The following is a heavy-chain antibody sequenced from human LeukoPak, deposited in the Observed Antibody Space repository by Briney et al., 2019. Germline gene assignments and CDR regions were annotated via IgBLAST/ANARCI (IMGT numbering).Heavy chain of an antibody. Sequence: GASVKVSCKASGYTFTSYDINWVRQATGQGLEWMGWMNPNSGNTGYAQKFQGRVTMTRNTSISTAYMELSSLRSEDTAVYYCARVYYNQEGYYYYGMDVWGQGTTVTVSS. J-gene: IGHJ6*02. CDR2: MNPNSGNT. V-gene: IGHV1-8*01. CDR3: ARVYYNQEGYYYYGMDV. CDR1: GYTFTSYD. D-gene: IGHD1-26*01.